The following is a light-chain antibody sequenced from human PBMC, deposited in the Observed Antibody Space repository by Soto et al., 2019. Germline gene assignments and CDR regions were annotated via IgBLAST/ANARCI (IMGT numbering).Light chain of an antibody. V-gene: IGKV1-9*01. Sequence: DIQLTQSPSFLSASVGDRVTITCRASQGITSYLAWYQQKPGKAPELLIYGASTFQTGVPSRFSGSESGTEFTLTISSLQPEDFATYFCQRLNSNPTFSTGTKVDIK. CDR2: GAS. CDR3: QRLNSNPT. CDR1: QGITSY. J-gene: IGKJ3*01.